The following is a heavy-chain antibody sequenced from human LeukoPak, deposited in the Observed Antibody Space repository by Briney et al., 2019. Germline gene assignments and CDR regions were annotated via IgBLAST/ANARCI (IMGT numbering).Heavy chain of an antibody. J-gene: IGHJ6*03. CDR1: GFSLSTSGMG. CDR2: NAWDDDK. V-gene: IGHV2-70*11. CDR3: ARARPESFSSDWYRRGYNYYMDV. Sequence: SAPTLVKPTQTLTLTCTFSGFSLSTSGMGVSWIRQPSGKALEWLARNAWDDDKYYSTSLKTRLSISKDTSKNQVVLTMTNMDPVDTATYYCARARPESFSSDWYRRGYNYYMDVWGKGTTVTISS. D-gene: IGHD6-19*01.